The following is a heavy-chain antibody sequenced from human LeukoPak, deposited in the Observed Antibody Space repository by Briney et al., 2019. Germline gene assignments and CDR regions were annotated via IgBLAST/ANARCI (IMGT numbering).Heavy chain of an antibody. Sequence: GESLKISCKGSGYSFTSYWIGWVRQMPGKGLEWMGIIYPGDSDTRYSPSFQGQVTISADKSISTAYLQWSSLKASDTAMYYCARQCSVGAPPGDAFDIWGQGTMVTVSS. J-gene: IGHJ3*02. CDR2: IYPGDSDT. V-gene: IGHV5-51*01. CDR3: ARQCSVGAPPGDAFDI. CDR1: GYSFTSYW. D-gene: IGHD1-26*01.